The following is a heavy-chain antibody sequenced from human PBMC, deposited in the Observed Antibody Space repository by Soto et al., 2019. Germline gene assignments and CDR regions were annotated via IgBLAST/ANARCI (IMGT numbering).Heavy chain of an antibody. D-gene: IGHD2-8*01. Sequence: SETLSLTCAVSGVSIISSNWWSLVRHPPGKGLEWIGEIYHSGSTNYNPSLKSRVTISVDTSKNQFSLKLSSVTAADTAVYYCASRYAGNFDYWGQGTLVTVSS. CDR3: ASRYAGNFDY. J-gene: IGHJ4*02. V-gene: IGHV4-4*02. CDR1: GVSIISSNW. CDR2: IYHSGST.